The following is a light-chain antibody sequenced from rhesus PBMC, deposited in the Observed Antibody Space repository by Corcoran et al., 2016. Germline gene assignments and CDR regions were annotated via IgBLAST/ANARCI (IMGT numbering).Light chain of an antibody. Sequence: DIVMTQSPDSLAVSLGERVTINCKSSQSLLYSSNNKNYLPWYQKKPGKAHKLLIYWASTRESGVPNRFSGSGVWTDLTLTISGLQAEDVAVYYCQQYYSSPLTFGPGTKLDIK. CDR1: QSLLYSSNNKNY. CDR2: WAS. J-gene: IGKJ3*01. V-gene: IGKV4-1*01. CDR3: QQYYSSPLT.